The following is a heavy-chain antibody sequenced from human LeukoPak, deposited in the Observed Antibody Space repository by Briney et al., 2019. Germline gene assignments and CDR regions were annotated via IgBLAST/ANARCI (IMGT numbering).Heavy chain of an antibody. V-gene: IGHV1-18*01. CDR1: GYTFTSYG. D-gene: IGHD3-22*01. Sequence: VASVKVSCKASGYTFTSYGISWVRQAPGQGLEWMGWISAYNGNTNYAQKLQGRVTMTTDTSTNTAYMELRSLRSDDTAVYYCARDPGEYYDSSGYYYNYFDYWGQGTLVTVSS. CDR2: ISAYNGNT. J-gene: IGHJ4*02. CDR3: ARDPGEYYDSSGYYYNYFDY.